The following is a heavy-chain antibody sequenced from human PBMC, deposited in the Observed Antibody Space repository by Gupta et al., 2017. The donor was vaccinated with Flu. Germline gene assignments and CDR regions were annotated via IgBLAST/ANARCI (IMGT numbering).Heavy chain of an antibody. J-gene: IGHJ4*02. Sequence: APGKGLEWVSASSGSGGSTYYADSVKGRFTISRDNSKNTLYLQMNSLRAEDTAVYYCAKVPDYYGSGSYYIYWGQGTLVTVSS. D-gene: IGHD3-10*01. CDR3: AKVPDYYGSGSYYIY. CDR2: SSGSGGST. V-gene: IGHV3-23*01.